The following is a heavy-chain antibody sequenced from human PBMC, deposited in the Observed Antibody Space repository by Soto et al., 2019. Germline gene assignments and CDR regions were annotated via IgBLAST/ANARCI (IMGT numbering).Heavy chain of an antibody. J-gene: IGHJ4*02. CDR2: ISGSGGTT. D-gene: IGHD2-8*01. CDR3: AKGRGRFKSGVQKTFDS. Sequence: PGGSLRLSCVASGFIFDTYAMSWVRQAPGKGLEWVSAISGSGGTTYYADSVKGRLTISRDNSKNILCLQLNSLRVEGTAVYYCAKGRGRFKSGVQKTFDSWGQGTLVTVSS. CDR1: GFIFDTYA. V-gene: IGHV3-23*01.